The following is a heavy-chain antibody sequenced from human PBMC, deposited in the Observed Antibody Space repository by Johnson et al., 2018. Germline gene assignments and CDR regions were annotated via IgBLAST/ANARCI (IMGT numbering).Heavy chain of an antibody. CDR3: ARVRYSYGYRYYYDYMDV. CDR1: GFTFSDYY. CDR2: LSTGGTTI. V-gene: IGHV3-11*04. Sequence: QVQLVESGGGLVEPGGSLRLSCAASGFTFSDYYMTWIRQAPGKGLEWVSYLSTGGTTIYYVDSVTARFTISRAIDKTSRSLQMNSLSGEDTAVYYWARVRYSYGYRYYYDYMDVWGKGTTVTVSS. D-gene: IGHD5-18*01. J-gene: IGHJ6*03.